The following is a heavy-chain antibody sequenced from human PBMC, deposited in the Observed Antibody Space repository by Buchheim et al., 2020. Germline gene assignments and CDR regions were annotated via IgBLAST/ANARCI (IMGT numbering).Heavy chain of an antibody. CDR2: INHSGST. V-gene: IGHV4-34*01. J-gene: IGHJ6*02. CDR3: ARGLPLSTVTIAPYYYYGMDV. CDR1: GGSFSGYY. D-gene: IGHD4-17*01. Sequence: QVQLQQWGAGLLKPSETLSLTCAVYGGSFSGYYWSWIRQPPGKGLEWIGEINHSGSTNYNPSLKSRVTISVDTSKNQFSLKLSSVTAADTAVYYCARGLPLSTVTIAPYYYYGMDVWSQGTT.